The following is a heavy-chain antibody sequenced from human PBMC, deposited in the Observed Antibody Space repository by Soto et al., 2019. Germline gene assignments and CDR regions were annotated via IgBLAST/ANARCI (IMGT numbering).Heavy chain of an antibody. Sequence: ASVQVSCKVSGYTITELSMHWVRQAPGKGLEWMGGFDPEDGETIYAQKFQGRVTMTEDTSTDTAYMELSSLRSEDTAVYYCATGTTPYYYYGMDVWGQGNTVTVSS. V-gene: IGHV1-24*01. CDR1: GYTITELS. CDR2: FDPEDGET. J-gene: IGHJ6*02. D-gene: IGHD1-26*01. CDR3: ATGTTPYYYYGMDV.